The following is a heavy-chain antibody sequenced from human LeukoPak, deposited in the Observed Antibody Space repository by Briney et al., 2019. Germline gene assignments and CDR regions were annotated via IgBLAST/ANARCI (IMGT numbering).Heavy chain of an antibody. J-gene: IGHJ6*04. CDR3: ARERGPYDILTGYAMDV. CDR1: GGSISSYY. CDR2: IYYSGST. D-gene: IGHD3-9*01. Sequence: SETLSLACTVSGGSISSYYWSWIRQPPGKGLEWIGYIYYSGSTNYNPSLKSRVTISVDTSKNQFSLKLSSVTAADTAVYYCARERGPYDILTGYAMDVWGKGTTVTVSS. V-gene: IGHV4-59*01.